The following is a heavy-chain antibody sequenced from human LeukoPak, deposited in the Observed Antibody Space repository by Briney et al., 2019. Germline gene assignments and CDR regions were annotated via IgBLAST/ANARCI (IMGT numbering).Heavy chain of an antibody. CDR3: ARHGGYSDWYFDL. CDR2: IYPGDSDT. CDR1: GYNFTSYW. D-gene: IGHD3-22*01. Sequence: GESLKISCKGSGYNFTSYWIGWVRQMPGKGLEWMGIIYPGDSDTRYSPSFQGQVTISVDKSISTAYLQWSSLKASDTAMYYCARHGGYSDWYFDLWGRGTLVPVSS. V-gene: IGHV5-51*01. J-gene: IGHJ2*01.